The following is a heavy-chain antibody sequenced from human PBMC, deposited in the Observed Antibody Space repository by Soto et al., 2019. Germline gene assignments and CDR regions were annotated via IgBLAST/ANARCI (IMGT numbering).Heavy chain of an antibody. D-gene: IGHD5-18*01. CDR3: ARGWIQLWNFDY. CDR1: GGYVSSGSCY. V-gene: IGHV4-61*01. J-gene: IGHJ4*02. CDR2: IYYSGST. Sequence: SETMSLTCTVAGGYVSSGSCYWSWIRQPPGKGLEWIGYIYYSGSTNYNPSLKSRVTISVDTSKNQSSLKLSSVTAADTAVYYCARGWIQLWNFDYWGQGTLVTVSS.